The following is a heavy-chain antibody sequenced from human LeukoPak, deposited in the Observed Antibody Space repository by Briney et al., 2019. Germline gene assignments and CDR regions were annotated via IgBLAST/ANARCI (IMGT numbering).Heavy chain of an antibody. CDR3: AKTGDYVWGSYRSNWFDP. CDR1: GFTFSNYA. J-gene: IGHJ5*02. V-gene: IGHV3-23*01. Sequence: PGGSLRLSCTASGFTFSNYAMSWVRQAPGKGLEWVSAISGSGGSTYYADSVKGRFTISRDNSKNTLYLQMNSLRAEDTAVYYCAKTGDYVWGSYRSNWFDPWGQGTLVTVSS. CDR2: ISGSGGST. D-gene: IGHD3-16*02.